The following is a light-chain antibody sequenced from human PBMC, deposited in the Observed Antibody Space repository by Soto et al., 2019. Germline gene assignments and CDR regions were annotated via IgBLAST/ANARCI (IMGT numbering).Light chain of an antibody. V-gene: IGLV1-44*01. CDR2: NNN. Sequence: QSVLTQSPSVSGTPGQRVTISCSGSSSNIGTNVVNWYQQFPGTAPKLLIFNNNNRPSGVPDRFSGSKSGSSASLAISGLLSEDEADYYCAGWDESLSGPVFGGGTKLTV. CDR1: SSNIGTNV. CDR3: AGWDESLSGPV. J-gene: IGLJ3*02.